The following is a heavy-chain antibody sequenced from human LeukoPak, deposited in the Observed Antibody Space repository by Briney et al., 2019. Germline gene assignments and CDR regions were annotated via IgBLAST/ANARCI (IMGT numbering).Heavy chain of an antibody. D-gene: IGHD3-22*01. CDR3: ARVMYYYDISGYYYYMDV. Sequence: SETLSLTCTVSGGSISSGSYYWSWIRQPAGKGLEWIGRIYTSGSTNYNPSLKSRVTISVDTSKNQFSLKLRSVTAADTAVYYCARVMYYYDISGYYYYMDVWGKGTTVTISS. CDR2: IYTSGST. CDR1: GGSISSGSYY. V-gene: IGHV4-61*02. J-gene: IGHJ6*03.